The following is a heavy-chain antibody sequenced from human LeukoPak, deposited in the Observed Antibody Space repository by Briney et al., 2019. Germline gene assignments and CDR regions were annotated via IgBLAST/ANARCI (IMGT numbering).Heavy chain of an antibody. Sequence: GASVKVSCKASGGTFSSYAISWVRQAPGQGLEWMGGIIPIFGTANYAQKFQGRVTITADKSTSTAYMELSSLRSEDTAVYYCARAHTYYYDSSGPREAFDIWGQGTMVTVSS. CDR2: IIPIFGTA. CDR1: GGTFSSYA. J-gene: IGHJ3*02. D-gene: IGHD3-22*01. CDR3: ARAHTYYYDSSGPREAFDI. V-gene: IGHV1-69*06.